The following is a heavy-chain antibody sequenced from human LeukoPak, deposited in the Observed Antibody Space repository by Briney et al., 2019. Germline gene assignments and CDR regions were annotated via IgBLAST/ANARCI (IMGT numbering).Heavy chain of an antibody. J-gene: IGHJ3*02. Sequence: SETLSLTCTVSGRSISSYYWGWIRQPAGKGLEWIGRIYTSGSTNYNPSLKSRVTMSVDTSKNQFSLKLSSVTAADTAVYYCASYGPYSSGWYHDAFDIWGQGTMVTVSS. D-gene: IGHD6-19*01. CDR3: ASYGPYSSGWYHDAFDI. V-gene: IGHV4-4*07. CDR2: IYTSGST. CDR1: GRSISSYY.